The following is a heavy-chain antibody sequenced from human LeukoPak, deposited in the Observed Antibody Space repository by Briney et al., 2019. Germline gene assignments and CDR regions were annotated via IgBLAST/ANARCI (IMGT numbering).Heavy chain of an antibody. J-gene: IGHJ4*02. V-gene: IGHV3-21*01. CDR1: GFTFSSYS. Sequence: GGSLRLSCAASGFTFSSYSMNWVRQAPGKGLEGVSSISSSSSYIYYADSVKGRFTISRDNAKNSLYLQMNSLRAEDTAVYYCARDDYYGSGSYNYWGQGTLVTVSS. D-gene: IGHD3-10*01. CDR2: ISSSSSYI. CDR3: ARDDYYGSGSYNY.